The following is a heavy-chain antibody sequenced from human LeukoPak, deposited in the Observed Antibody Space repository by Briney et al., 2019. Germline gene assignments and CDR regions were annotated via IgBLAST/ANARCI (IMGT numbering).Heavy chain of an antibody. CDR3: ARDSRGSSWFFDY. V-gene: IGHV3-48*03. CDR1: GFTFSSYE. CDR2: ISSSGRTF. Sequence: GGSLRLSCAASGFTFSSYEMNWVRQAPGKGLEWVSYISSSGRTFYYADSVKGRFTISRDNGRNSLYLQMKSLRGEDTGGYYCARDSRGSSWFFDYWGRGALVTVSS. J-gene: IGHJ4*02. D-gene: IGHD6-13*01.